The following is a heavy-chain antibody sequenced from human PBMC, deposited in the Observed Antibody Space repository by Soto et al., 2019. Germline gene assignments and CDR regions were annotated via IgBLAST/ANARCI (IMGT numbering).Heavy chain of an antibody. CDR2: LSDRGTS. CDR1: GFAVSIY. D-gene: IGHD5-12*01. Sequence: GGSLRLSCAASGFAVSIYMSWVRQATGKGLEWVSTLSDRGTSHYADSVTGRFSVSRDNSKNTLYLQMNGLRVDDTAIYYCAGDYASGAYDFRGQGTQVTVSS. CDR3: AGDYASGAYDF. J-gene: IGHJ4*02. V-gene: IGHV3-53*01.